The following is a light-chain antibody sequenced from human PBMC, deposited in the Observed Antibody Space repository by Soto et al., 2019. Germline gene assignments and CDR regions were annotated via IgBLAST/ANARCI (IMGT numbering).Light chain of an antibody. V-gene: IGLV2-14*01. CDR1: SSDVGGYNY. CDR2: EVS. CDR3: NSYTRKTTGV. Sequence: QSALTQPASVSGSPGQSITISCTGTSSDVGGYNYVSWYQQHPGKAPQLIIYEVSNRPSGVSNRFSGSKSGNAASLTISGLQAEDEADYYCNSYTRKTTGVFGTGTKLTVL. J-gene: IGLJ1*01.